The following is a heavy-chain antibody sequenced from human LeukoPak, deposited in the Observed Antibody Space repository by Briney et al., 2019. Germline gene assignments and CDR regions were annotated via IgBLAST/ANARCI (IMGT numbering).Heavy chain of an antibody. D-gene: IGHD6-13*01. Sequence: PGGSLRLSCAASGFTFSSSWMHWVRQAPEKGLVWVSRINSDGSSTSYADSVKGRFTISRDNAKNTLFLQMNSLRAEDTAVYYCARDYGSSWNWFAPWGQGTLVTVSS. CDR1: GFTFSSSW. CDR3: ARDYGSSWNWFAP. V-gene: IGHV3-74*01. CDR2: INSDGSST. J-gene: IGHJ5*02.